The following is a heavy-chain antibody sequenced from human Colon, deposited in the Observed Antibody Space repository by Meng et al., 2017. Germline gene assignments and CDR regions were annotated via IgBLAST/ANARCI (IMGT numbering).Heavy chain of an antibody. Sequence: QVQLVQSGAEVKKPGASVKGSCKASGYTVTSYGISWVRQAPGQGLEWMGWISAYNGNTNYAQKLQGRVTMTTDTSTSTAYMELRSLRSDDTAVYYCARGGILSPVGHYDSGPPYYWGQGTLVTVSS. V-gene: IGHV1-18*01. D-gene: IGHD1-14*01. CDR3: ARGGILSPVGHYDSGPPYY. J-gene: IGHJ4*02. CDR1: GYTVTSYG. CDR2: ISAYNGNT.